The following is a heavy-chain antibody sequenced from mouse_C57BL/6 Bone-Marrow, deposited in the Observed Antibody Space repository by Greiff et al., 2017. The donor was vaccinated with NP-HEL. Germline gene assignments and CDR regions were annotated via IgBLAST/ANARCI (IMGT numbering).Heavy chain of an antibody. CDR3: ARHGYYDYDGFAY. CDR2: ISGGGGNT. J-gene: IGHJ3*01. V-gene: IGHV5-9*04. D-gene: IGHD2-4*01. CDR1: GFTFSSYT. Sequence: EVKLEESGGGLVKPGGSLKLSCAASGFTFSSYTMSWVRQTPEKRLEWVATISGGGGNTYYPDSVKGRFTISRDNAKNTLYLQMSSLRSEDTAVYYCARHGYYDYDGFAYWGQGTLVTVSA.